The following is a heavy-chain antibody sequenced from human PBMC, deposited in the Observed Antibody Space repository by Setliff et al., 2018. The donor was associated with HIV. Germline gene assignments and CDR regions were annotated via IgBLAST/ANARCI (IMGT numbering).Heavy chain of an antibody. J-gene: IGHJ3*02. V-gene: IGHV5-51*01. D-gene: IGHD6-19*01. Sequence: PGESLKISCKGSGYSFFSHWIAWVRQLPGKGLEWMGIFYPGDFDTRYSPSFEGQVTMSGGLAISTAYLRWGSLKASDTAMYYCARHFSVAGNAFDIWGQGTMVTVS. CDR1: GYSFFSHW. CDR2: FYPGDFDT. CDR3: ARHFSVAGNAFDI.